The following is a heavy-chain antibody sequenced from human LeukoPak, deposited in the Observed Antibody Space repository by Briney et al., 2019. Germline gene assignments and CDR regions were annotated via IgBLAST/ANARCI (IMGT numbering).Heavy chain of an antibody. Sequence: SETLSLTCAVYGGSFSGYYWSWIRQPPGKGLEWIGYILYSGNTNYNPSLKSRVTISLDTSKKQFSLKLNSVTAADTAVYYCARHGSGVWFDPWGQGTLVTVSS. CDR1: GGSFSGYY. CDR3: ARHGSGVWFDP. D-gene: IGHD2-15*01. V-gene: IGHV4-59*08. CDR2: ILYSGNT. J-gene: IGHJ5*02.